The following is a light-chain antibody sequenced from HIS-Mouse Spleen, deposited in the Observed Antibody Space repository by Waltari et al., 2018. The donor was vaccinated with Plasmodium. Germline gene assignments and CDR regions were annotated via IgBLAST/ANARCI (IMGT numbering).Light chain of an antibody. CDR2: GAS. V-gene: IGKV3-15*01. Sequence: ERERKKGAESQPESPGERARQSCRASQSVSSNLAWYQQKPGQDPRLLIYGASTRATGIPARFSGSGSGTEFTLTISSMQSEDFAVYYCQQYNNWSFTFGPGTKVDIK. J-gene: IGKJ3*01. CDR3: QQYNNWSFT. CDR1: QSVSSN.